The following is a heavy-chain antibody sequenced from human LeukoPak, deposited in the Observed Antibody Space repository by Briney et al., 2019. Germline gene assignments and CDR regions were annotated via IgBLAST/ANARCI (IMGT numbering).Heavy chain of an antibody. CDR1: GFTFSSYG. J-gene: IGHJ2*01. CDR2: IRFDGSNE. D-gene: IGHD6-19*01. CDR3: ARVRGISGPQWYFDL. V-gene: IGHV3-30*02. Sequence: TGGSLRLSCAASGFTFSSYGMHWVRQAPGKGLEYMAIIRFDGSNEYYADSVKGRFTISRDNSKNTLYLQMNSLRAEDTAVCYCARVRGISGPQWYFDLWGRGTLVTVSS.